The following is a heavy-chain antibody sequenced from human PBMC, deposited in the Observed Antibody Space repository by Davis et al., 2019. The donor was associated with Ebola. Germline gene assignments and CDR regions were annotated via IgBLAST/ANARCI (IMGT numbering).Heavy chain of an antibody. Sequence: GESLKISCVVSGFIVSDFGMHWVRQAPGKGLAWVAVMSYDGNDKYYADSVKGRFTLSRDTSKNPLYLEMKSLRRDDTAVYYCAKDSRDKGSDYWGQGTLVTVSS. CDR2: MSYDGNDK. J-gene: IGHJ4*02. CDR1: GFIVSDFG. CDR3: AKDSRDKGSDY. D-gene: IGHD1-26*01. V-gene: IGHV3-30*18.